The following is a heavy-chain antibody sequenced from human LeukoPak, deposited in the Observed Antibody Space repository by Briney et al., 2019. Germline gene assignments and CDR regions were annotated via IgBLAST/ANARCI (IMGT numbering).Heavy chain of an antibody. V-gene: IGHV3-53*01. J-gene: IGHJ4*02. CDR1: GFIVSSNY. CDR3: ARVLSSGYDVGYYFDY. Sequence: PGGSLRLSCAASGFIVSSNYMSWVRQAPGKGLEWVSVIYSGGSTYYADSVKGRFIISRDNSKSTLYLQMNSLRAEDTAVYYCARVLSSGYDVGYYFDYWGQGTLVTVSS. D-gene: IGHD5-12*01. CDR2: IYSGGST.